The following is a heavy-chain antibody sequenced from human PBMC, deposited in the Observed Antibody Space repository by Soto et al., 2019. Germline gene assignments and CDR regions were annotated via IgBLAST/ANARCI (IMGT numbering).Heavy chain of an antibody. V-gene: IGHV3-23*01. CDR3: AKVRCGGDCYSDAFDI. D-gene: IGHD2-21*02. CDR1: GFTFSSYA. Sequence: GGSLRLSCAASGFTFSSYAMSWVRQAPGKGLEWVSAISGSGGSTYYADSVKGRFTISRDNSKNTLYLQMNSLRAEDTDVYYCAKVRCGGDCYSDAFDIWGQGTMVTVSS. CDR2: ISGSGGST. J-gene: IGHJ3*02.